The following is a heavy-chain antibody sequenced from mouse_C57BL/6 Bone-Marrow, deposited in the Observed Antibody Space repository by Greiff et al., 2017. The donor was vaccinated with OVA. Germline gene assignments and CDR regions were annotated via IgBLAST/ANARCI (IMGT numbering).Heavy chain of an antibody. Sequence: QVQLQQPGAELVRPGTSVKLSCKASGYTFTSYWMHWVKQRPGQGLEWIGVIDPSDSYTNYNQKFKGKATLTVDTSSSTAYMQLSSLTSEDSAVYYCSIYYGNYHYWGQGTTLTVSS. J-gene: IGHJ2*01. D-gene: IGHD2-1*01. CDR2: IDPSDSYT. CDR3: SIYYGNYHY. V-gene: IGHV1-59*01. CDR1: GYTFTSYW.